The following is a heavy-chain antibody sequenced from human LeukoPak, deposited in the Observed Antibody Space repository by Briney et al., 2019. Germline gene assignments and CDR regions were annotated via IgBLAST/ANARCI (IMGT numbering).Heavy chain of an antibody. CDR3: AKAPGLGYSSSVGTFFDY. CDR2: IWYDGSNK. Sequence: GGSLRLSCAASGFTFSSYGMHWVRQAPGKGLEWVAVIWYDGSNKYYADSVKGRFTISRDNSKNTLYLQMNSLRAEDTAVYYCAKAPGLGYSSSVGTFFDYWGQGTLVTVSS. D-gene: IGHD6-6*01. CDR1: GFTFSSYG. J-gene: IGHJ4*02. V-gene: IGHV3-33*06.